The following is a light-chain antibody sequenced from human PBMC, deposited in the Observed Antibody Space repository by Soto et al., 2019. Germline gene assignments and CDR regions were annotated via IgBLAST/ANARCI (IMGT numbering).Light chain of an antibody. CDR2: DNN. J-gene: IGLJ2*01. Sequence: QSVLTQPPSVSAAPGQKVTISFSGRRSNIGNNYVSWYQQLPGTAPKLLIYDNNKRPSGIPDRFSGSKSGTSATLGITGLQTGDEADYYCGTWDSSLSAVVFGGGTKLTVL. V-gene: IGLV1-51*01. CDR1: RSNIGNNY. CDR3: GTWDSSLSAVV.